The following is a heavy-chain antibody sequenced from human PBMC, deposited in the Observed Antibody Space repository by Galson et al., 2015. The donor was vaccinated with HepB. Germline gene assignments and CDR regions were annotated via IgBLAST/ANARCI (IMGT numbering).Heavy chain of an antibody. CDR1: GFTFSDYY. J-gene: IGHJ2*01. D-gene: IGHD6-19*01. CDR2: ISSSSSYT. CDR3: ARRSGWYAYFDL. V-gene: IGHV3-11*03. Sequence: SLRLSCAASGFTFSDYYMSWIRQAPGKGLEWVSYISSSSSYTNYADSVKGRFTISRDNAKNSLYLQMNSLRAEDTAVYYCARRSGWYAYFDLRGRGTLVTVSS.